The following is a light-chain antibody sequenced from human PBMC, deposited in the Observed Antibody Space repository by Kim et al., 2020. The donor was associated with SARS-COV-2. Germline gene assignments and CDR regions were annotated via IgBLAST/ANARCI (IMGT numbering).Light chain of an antibody. V-gene: IGKV1-16*02. CDR3: QQYNSYPLT. CDR1: KGISNY. Sequence: AAVGDRVTITCRESKGISNYWAGCQQKTGKAPKSLIYAAASLQRGVPSKFSGSGSGTDLTLTISSLQPEDYATYYCQQYNSYPLTFGQGTRLEIK. J-gene: IGKJ5*01. CDR2: AAA.